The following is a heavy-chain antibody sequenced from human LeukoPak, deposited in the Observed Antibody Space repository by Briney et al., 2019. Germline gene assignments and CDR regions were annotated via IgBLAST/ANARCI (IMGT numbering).Heavy chain of an antibody. V-gene: IGHV3-21*01. CDR2: IGTSSSSI. CDR1: GFTFSTYS. J-gene: IGHJ5*02. CDR3: VRIPNSANFPNWFDP. D-gene: IGHD4/OR15-4a*01. Sequence: GGSLRLSWATFGFTFSTYSMNWVRQAPGKGLEWVSSIGTSSSSIYYADSVRGRFTISRDNARNSLYLQMNSLRAEDTAVYYCVRIPNSANFPNWFDPWGQGTLVTVSS.